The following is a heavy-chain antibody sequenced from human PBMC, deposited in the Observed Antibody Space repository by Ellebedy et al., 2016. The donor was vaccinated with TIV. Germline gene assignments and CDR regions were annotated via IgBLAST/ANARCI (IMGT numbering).Heavy chain of an antibody. Sequence: AASVKVSCKASGYPFISYGISWVRQAPGQGLEWMGWISAYNGDTNYAQNLHGRLTMTTDTSPDTAYMDLRSLRSDDTAVYYCARDRDVLTGFANWFDPWGQGTLVTVSS. CDR2: ISAYNGDT. CDR1: GYPFISYG. CDR3: ARDRDVLTGFANWFDP. J-gene: IGHJ5*02. D-gene: IGHD3-9*01. V-gene: IGHV1-18*01.